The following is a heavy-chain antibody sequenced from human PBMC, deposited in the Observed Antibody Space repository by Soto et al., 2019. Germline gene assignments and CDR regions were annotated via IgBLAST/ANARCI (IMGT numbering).Heavy chain of an antibody. CDR3: AKAWGVRGVIITNWFDP. CDR1: GGTFSSYA. Sequence: QVQLVQSGAEVKKPGSSVKVSCKASGGTFSSYAISWVRQAPGQGLEWMGGIIPIFGTANYAQKFQGRVTITADESTSTAYMELSSLRSEDTAVYYCAKAWGVRGVIITNWFDPWGQGTLVTVSS. CDR2: IIPIFGTA. V-gene: IGHV1-69*01. J-gene: IGHJ5*02. D-gene: IGHD3-10*01.